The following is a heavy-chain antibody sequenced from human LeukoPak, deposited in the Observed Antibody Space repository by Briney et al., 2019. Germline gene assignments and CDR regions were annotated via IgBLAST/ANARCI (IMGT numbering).Heavy chain of an antibody. J-gene: IGHJ4*02. Sequence: GGSLRLSCAASGFTFSNYAMSWVRQAPGKGLEWISTITTSGGTTYYADSVKGRFTISRDNSKNTLYLQMNSLRVEDTAVYYCAKVLRGWYWGQGTLVTVSS. CDR2: ITTSGGTT. CDR1: GFTFSNYA. CDR3: AKVLRGWY. V-gene: IGHV3-23*01. D-gene: IGHD6-19*01.